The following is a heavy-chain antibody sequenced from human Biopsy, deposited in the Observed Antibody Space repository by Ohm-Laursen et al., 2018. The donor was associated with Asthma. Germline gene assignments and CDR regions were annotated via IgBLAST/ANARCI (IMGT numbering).Heavy chain of an antibody. V-gene: IGHV2-5*02. D-gene: IGHD5-24*01. CDR2: TYWDADK. Sequence: TQTLTLTCSFSGFSLSTSGVGVGWIRQPPGKALDWLALTYWDADKRYSPSLKTRLTITKDTSNNQVGLTLTNVDPVDTATYYCAPFKMSTSMAFDYWGPGTVVTVSS. CDR3: APFKMSTSMAFDY. J-gene: IGHJ4*02. CDR1: GFSLSTSGVG.